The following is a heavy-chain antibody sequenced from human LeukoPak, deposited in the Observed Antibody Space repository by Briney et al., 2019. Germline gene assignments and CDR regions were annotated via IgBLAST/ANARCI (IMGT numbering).Heavy chain of an antibody. CDR2: ISGSGGGT. CDR3: AKRDYYDASGSCPYYFDY. J-gene: IGHJ4*02. V-gene: IGHV3-23*01. Sequence: PGGSLRLSCAASGFTFSSYAMSWVRQAPGKGLEWVSGISGSGGGTYNADSVKGRFTISRDNSKNTLYLQMNSLRAEDTAVYYCAKRDYYDASGSCPYYFDYWGQGTLVTVSS. CDR1: GFTFSSYA. D-gene: IGHD3-22*01.